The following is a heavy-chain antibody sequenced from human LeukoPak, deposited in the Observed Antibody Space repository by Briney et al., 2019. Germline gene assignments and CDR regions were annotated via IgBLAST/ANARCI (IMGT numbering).Heavy chain of an antibody. V-gene: IGHV3-21*01. CDR1: GFTFSSYS. CDR3: ARGEYSSPPRDLDY. J-gene: IGHJ4*02. CDR2: ISSSSRYI. Sequence: GGSLRLSCAASGFTFSSYSINWVRQAPGKGLEWVSSISSSSRYIYYADSVKGRFTISRDNAKNSLYLQMNSLRDTAVYYCARGEYSSPPRDLDYWGQGTLVTVSS. D-gene: IGHD6-6*01.